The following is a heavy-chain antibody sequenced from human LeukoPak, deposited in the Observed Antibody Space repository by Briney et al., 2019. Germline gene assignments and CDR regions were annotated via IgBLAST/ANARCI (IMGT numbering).Heavy chain of an antibody. CDR3: ARGRGDYGGNSQGYYFDF. D-gene: IGHD4-23*01. Sequence: SETLSLTCAVSGVTFSGYSWSWIRQPPGKGLEWIGEINHSGSTNYYPYLKSRVTISVDVSKNQFSLKLSSVTAEDTAVYYCARGRGDYGGNSQGYYFDFWGQGTLVTVSS. CDR2: INHSGST. CDR1: GVTFSGYS. V-gene: IGHV4-34*01. J-gene: IGHJ4*02.